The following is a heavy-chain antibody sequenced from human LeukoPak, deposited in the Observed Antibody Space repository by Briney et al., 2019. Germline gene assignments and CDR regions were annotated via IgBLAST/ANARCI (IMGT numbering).Heavy chain of an antibody. CDR3: ARAGHVSGTEVAIYYFYYGLDV. CDR1: GFTFSSYE. CDR2: ISSSGSTI. V-gene: IGHV3-48*03. J-gene: IGHJ6*02. D-gene: IGHD1-7*01. Sequence: GGSLRLSCAASGFTFSSYEMNWVRQAPGKGLEWVSYISSSGSTIYYADSVKGRFTISRDNAKNSLYLQMNSLRAEDTAVYYCARAGHVSGTEVAIYYFYYGLDVWGRGTTVTISS.